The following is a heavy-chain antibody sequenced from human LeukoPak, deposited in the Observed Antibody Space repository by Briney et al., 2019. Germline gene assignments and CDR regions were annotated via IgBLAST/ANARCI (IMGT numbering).Heavy chain of an antibody. CDR3: ASPGSNYDVLTGPGYCDY. J-gene: IGHJ4*02. CDR1: GYTFSGYY. Sequence: APVKVSCTASGYTFSGYYLHWVRQAPGQGLEWLGWINPSSGDTNFAQKFQGRVTMTRDTSISTAYMELSSLSSDDTAVYYCASPGSNYDVLTGPGYCDYWGQGPVVIVSS. CDR2: INPSSGDT. D-gene: IGHD3-9*01. V-gene: IGHV1-2*02.